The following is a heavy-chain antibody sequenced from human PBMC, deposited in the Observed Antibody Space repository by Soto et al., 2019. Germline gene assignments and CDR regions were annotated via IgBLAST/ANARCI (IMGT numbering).Heavy chain of an antibody. Sequence: ASVKVSCKASGYTFTGYYMHWVRQAPGQGLEWMGWINPNSGGTNYAQKVQGWVTMTRETSISTAYMELSRPRSDDTAVYYCERGWRLCDDAFDIWGQGTLVTVSS. J-gene: IGHJ3*02. CDR1: GYTFTGYY. D-gene: IGHD6-25*01. V-gene: IGHV1-2*04. CDR3: ERGWRLCDDAFDI. CDR2: INPNSGGT.